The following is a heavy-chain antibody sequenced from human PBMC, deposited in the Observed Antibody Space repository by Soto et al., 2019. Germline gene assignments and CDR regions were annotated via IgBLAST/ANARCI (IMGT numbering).Heavy chain of an antibody. Sequence: GGSLRLSCAVSGFSVNYNYMTWVRQAPGKGLEWVSVIYTDGATYYADSVKGRVTMTRNTSISTAYMELSSLRSEDTAVYYCARGTDAGYDFWSGYQRQRRNNWFDPWGQGTLVTVSS. V-gene: IGHV3-53*04. CDR3: ARGTDAGYDFWSGYQRQRRNNWFDP. CDR1: GFSVNYNY. CDR2: IYTDGAT. J-gene: IGHJ5*02. D-gene: IGHD3-3*01.